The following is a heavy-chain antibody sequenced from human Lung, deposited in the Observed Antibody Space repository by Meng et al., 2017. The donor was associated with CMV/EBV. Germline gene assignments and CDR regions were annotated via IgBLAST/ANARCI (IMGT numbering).Heavy chain of an antibody. D-gene: IGHD3-22*01. J-gene: IGHJ4*02. V-gene: IGHV3-74*01. CDR2: INSDGSST. CDR3: ARDHYYDSSGLDY. Sequence: ESLKISCAASGFTFSSYWMHWVRQAPGKGLVWVSRINSDGSSTSYADSVKGRFTISRDNAKNTLYLQMNSLRAEDTAVYYCARDHYYDSSGLDYWDQGTLVTVSS. CDR1: GFTFSSYW.